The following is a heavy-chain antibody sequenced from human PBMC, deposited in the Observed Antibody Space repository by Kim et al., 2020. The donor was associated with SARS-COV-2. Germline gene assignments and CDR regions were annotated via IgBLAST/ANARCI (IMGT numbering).Heavy chain of an antibody. Sequence: GGSLRLSCAASGFTVSSNYMSWVRQAPGKGLEWVSVIYSGGSTYYADSVKGRFTISRDNSKNTLYLQMNSLRAEDTAVYYCARDYLYGSGSYWDYYYGMDVWGQGTTVTVSS. CDR1: GFTVSSNY. CDR2: IYSGGST. J-gene: IGHJ6*02. V-gene: IGHV3-66*01. CDR3: ARDYLYGSGSYWDYYYGMDV. D-gene: IGHD3-10*01.